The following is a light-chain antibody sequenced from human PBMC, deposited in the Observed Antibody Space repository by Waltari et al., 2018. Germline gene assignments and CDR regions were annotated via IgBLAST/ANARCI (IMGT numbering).Light chain of an antibody. Sequence: DIQLTQAPPFLSASVGDRVTISCRASQCISSSLAWYQQKPGKAPKLLIYAASTLQSGVPSRFSGSGSGTEFTLTISSLQPEDFATYYCQQLIDYPLTFGGGTKVEIK. CDR1: QCISSS. CDR3: QQLIDYPLT. V-gene: IGKV1-9*01. J-gene: IGKJ4*01. CDR2: AAS.